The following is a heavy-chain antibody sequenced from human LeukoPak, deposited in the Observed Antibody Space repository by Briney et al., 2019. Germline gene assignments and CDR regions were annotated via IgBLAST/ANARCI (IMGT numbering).Heavy chain of an antibody. CDR3: ARDRPGRYCSTISCYSASPFDP. Sequence: ASVKVSCKASGGTVSRYPISWVRQAPGQGLEWMGGIIPIFGTANYAQKFQGRVTITADESTSTAYMELSSLRSEDAAVYYCARDRPGRYCSTISCYSASPFDPWGQGTLVTVSS. J-gene: IGHJ5*02. V-gene: IGHV1-69*13. CDR1: GGTVSRYP. D-gene: IGHD2-2*02. CDR2: IIPIFGTA.